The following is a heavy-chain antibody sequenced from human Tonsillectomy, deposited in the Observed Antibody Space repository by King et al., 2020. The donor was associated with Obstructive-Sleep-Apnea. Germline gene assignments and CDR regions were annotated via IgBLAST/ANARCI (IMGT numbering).Heavy chain of an antibody. CDR3: TRDRSSGSYSPRFDN. Sequence: QLVQSGAEVKKPGASVKVSCKASGYTFSSFGFSGVRQAPGQGLEWLGWISPYNGNTDYVQKFQGRVTMTTDASTNTAHLELRSLRSDDPAVYYCTRDRSSGSYSPRFDNWGQGTLITVSS. CDR1: GYTFSSFG. V-gene: IGHV1-18*01. CDR2: ISPYNGNT. D-gene: IGHD1-26*01. J-gene: IGHJ4*02.